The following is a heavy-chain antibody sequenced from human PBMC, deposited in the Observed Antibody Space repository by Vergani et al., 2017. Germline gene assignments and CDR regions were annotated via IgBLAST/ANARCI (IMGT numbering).Heavy chain of an antibody. CDR2: ISGSGGST. CDR3: GSPPPGDYYYYYMDV. D-gene: IGHD1-26*01. Sequence: VQLLESGGGLVQPGGSLRLSCAASGFTFSSYAMSWVRQAPGKGLEWVSAISGSGGSTYYAYSVKGRFTITRDNSKNTLYLQMNSLRAEDKAVYYCGSPPPGDYYYYYMDVWGKGTTVTVSS. CDR1: GFTFSSYA. J-gene: IGHJ6*03. V-gene: IGHV3-23*01.